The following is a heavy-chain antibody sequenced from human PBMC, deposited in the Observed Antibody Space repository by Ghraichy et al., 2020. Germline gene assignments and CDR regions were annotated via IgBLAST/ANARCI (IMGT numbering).Heavy chain of an antibody. CDR3: ARGTAAIFGVVPYYYYGMDV. V-gene: IGHV4-34*01. D-gene: IGHD3-3*01. CDR2: INHSGST. Sequence: SETLSLTCAVYGGSFSGYYWSWIRQPPGKGLEWIGEINHSGSTNYNPSLKSRVTISVDTSKNQFSLKLSSVTAADTAVYYCARGTAAIFGVVPYYYYGMDVWGQGTTVTVSS. J-gene: IGHJ6*02. CDR1: GGSFSGYY.